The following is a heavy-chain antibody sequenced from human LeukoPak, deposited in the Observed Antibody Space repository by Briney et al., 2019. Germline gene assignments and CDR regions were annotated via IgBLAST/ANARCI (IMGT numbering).Heavy chain of an antibody. CDR1: GGSISSSSYY. D-gene: IGHD2-15*01. V-gene: IGHV4-61*02. CDR2: IYASGST. J-gene: IGHJ6*03. CDR3: ARVEGIMKDYYYMDV. Sequence: SETLSLTCTVSGGSISSSSYYWGWIRQPAGKGLEWIGRIYASGSTNYNPSLKSRVTISVDTSKNQFSLNLTSVTAADTAVYYCARVEGIMKDYYYMDVWGKGTTVTVSS.